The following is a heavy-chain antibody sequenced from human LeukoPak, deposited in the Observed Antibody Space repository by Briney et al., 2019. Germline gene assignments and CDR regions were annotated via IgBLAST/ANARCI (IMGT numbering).Heavy chain of an antibody. J-gene: IGHJ5*02. V-gene: IGHV1-2*02. CDR3: ARLGENGLLTGYFYP. CDR1: GYTFNDYY. CDR2: INPDSGGT. Sequence: ASVKVSCKASGYTFNDYYMHWVRQAPGQGLEWMGRINPDSGGTDYAQKFQGRVTMTRDTSTTTAYMDLDRLRSDDTAVYYCARLGENGLLTGYFYPWGQGTLVTVSS. D-gene: IGHD3-9*01.